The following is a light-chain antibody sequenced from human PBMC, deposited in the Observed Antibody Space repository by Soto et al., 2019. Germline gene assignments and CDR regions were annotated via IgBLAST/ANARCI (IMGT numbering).Light chain of an antibody. CDR1: SGHNSYA. J-gene: IGLJ2*01. CDR3: QTWNNGIVV. Sequence: QPVLTQSPSASASLGASVNLTCTLSSGHNSYAIAWHQQQPEKGPRYLMKLNSDGSHTKGDGIPDRFSGSSSGAERYLTISSLQSEDEADYYCQTWNNGIVVFGGGTKVTVL. CDR2: LNSDGSH. V-gene: IGLV4-69*01.